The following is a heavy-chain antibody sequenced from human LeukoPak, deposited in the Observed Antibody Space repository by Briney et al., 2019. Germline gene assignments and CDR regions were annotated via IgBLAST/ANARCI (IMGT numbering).Heavy chain of an antibody. D-gene: IGHD2-2*03. CDR2: IKSDGSAT. Sequence: GGSPRLSCAGSEFSFSSYWMHWVRQPPEKGLEWVFSIKSDGSATAYADSVKSRFSMSTDSAKNTASLQMNSLRVEDTAMYYCAMDINGDLFHVWGQGTPVTVSS. CDR3: AMDINGDLFHV. CDR1: EFSFSSYW. V-gene: IGHV3-74*01. J-gene: IGHJ4*02.